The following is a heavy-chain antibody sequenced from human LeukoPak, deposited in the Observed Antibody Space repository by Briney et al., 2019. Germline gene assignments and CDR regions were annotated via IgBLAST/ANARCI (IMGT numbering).Heavy chain of an antibody. CDR1: GYTFTSYY. D-gene: IGHD6-19*01. J-gene: IGHJ4*02. CDR3: ARDRGLESSAWMFDY. V-gene: IGHV1-46*01. CDR2: INPSGGST. Sequence: ASVKVSCKASGYTFTSYYMHWVRQAPGQGLEWMGIINPSGGSTTYAQKFQGRVTMTRDTSTSTVYMELNSLRSEDTAVYYCARDRGLESSAWMFDYWGQGTLVTVSS.